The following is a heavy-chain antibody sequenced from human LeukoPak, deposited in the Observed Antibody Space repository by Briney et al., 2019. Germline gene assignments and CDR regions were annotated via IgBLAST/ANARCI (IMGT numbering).Heavy chain of an antibody. CDR2: ISYDGSYM. V-gene: IGHV3-30*04. CDR3: ARGQHWRVESHAFDI. D-gene: IGHD3-3*01. J-gene: IGHJ3*02. Sequence: PGRSLRLSCAASGFTFSSYAMHWVRQAPGKGLEWVAVISYDGSYMSYADSVKGRFTISRDNSKNTLYVQMNSLRAEDTAVYYCARGQHWRVESHAFDIWGQGTMVTVSS. CDR1: GFTFSSYA.